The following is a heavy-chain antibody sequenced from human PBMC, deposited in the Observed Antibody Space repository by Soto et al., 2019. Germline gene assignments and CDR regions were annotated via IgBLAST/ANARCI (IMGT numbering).Heavy chain of an antibody. Sequence: ASVKVSCKASGYTFTNYAMHWVRQAPGQRLEWMGWINPDSGGTNYAQKFQGWVTMTRDTSISTAYMELSRLRSDDTAVYYCASSSCSGGSCYSAAPFLGMDVWGQGTTVTVSS. CDR2: INPDSGGT. V-gene: IGHV1-2*04. CDR1: GYTFTNYA. J-gene: IGHJ6*02. CDR3: ASSSCSGGSCYSAAPFLGMDV. D-gene: IGHD2-15*01.